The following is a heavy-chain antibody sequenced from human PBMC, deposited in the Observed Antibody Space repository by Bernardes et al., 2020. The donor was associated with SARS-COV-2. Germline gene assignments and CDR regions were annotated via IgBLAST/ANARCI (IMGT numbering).Heavy chain of an antibody. CDR1: GYSFTSYW. D-gene: IGHD3-22*01. CDR2: IYPGDSDT. V-gene: IGHV5-51*01. CDR3: ARQSDYYDSSGYSYYYYYYGMDV. Sequence: GESLKISCKGSGYSFTSYWIGWVRQMPGKGLEWMGIIYPGDSDTRYSPSFQGQVTISADKSISTAYLQWSSLKASDTAMYYCARQSDYYDSSGYSYYYYYYGMDVWGQGTTVTVSS. J-gene: IGHJ6*02.